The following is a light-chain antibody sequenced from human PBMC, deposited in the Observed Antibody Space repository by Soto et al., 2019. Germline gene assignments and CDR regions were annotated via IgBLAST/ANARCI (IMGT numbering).Light chain of an antibody. CDR1: QSVSRRY. Sequence: EVVLMQSPGPLSLSPGERATLSCRASQSVSRRYLAWYQQKPGQAPRLLIFGPSSRATGIPDRFSGSGSGTDFTLTISSLEPEDFAVYYCLQYDTSPPKYTFGQGTKLEIK. J-gene: IGKJ2*01. CDR3: LQYDTSPPKYT. CDR2: GPS. V-gene: IGKV3-20*01.